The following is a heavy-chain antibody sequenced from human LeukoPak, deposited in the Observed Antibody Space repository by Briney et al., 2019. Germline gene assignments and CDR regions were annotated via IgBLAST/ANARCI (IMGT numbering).Heavy chain of an antibody. J-gene: IGHJ3*02. V-gene: IGHV1-46*01. CDR3: ASRSGWYRFDI. D-gene: IGHD6-19*01. CDR1: GYTFTSYY. Sequence: ASVKVSCKASGYTFTSYYMHWVRQAPGQGLEWMGIINPSGGSTSYAQKFQGRVTMTRNTSISTAYMELSSLRSEDTAVYYCASRSGWYRFDIWGQGTMVTVSS. CDR2: INPSGGST.